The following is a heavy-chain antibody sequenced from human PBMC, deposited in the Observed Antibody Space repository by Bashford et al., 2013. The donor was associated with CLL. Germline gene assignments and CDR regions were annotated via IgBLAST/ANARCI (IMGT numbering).Heavy chain of an antibody. D-gene: IGHD3-22*01. V-gene: IGHV3-30*02. CDR3: AKGPYDSYSHPRRDIDH. CDR2: IRFDGTTK. Sequence: GGSLRLSCVASGFRFSGYGMHWVRQAPGKGLEWVAFIRFDGTTKYYADFVKGRFTISRDDSRYTLYLQMNSLTAEDTAMYYCAKGPYDSYSHPRRDIDHWGHGTLVTVSS. J-gene: IGHJ4*01. CDR1: GFRFSGYG.